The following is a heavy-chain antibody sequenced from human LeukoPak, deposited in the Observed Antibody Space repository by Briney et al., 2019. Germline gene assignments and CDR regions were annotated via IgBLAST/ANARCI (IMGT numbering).Heavy chain of an antibody. CDR1: GFTFGSYG. J-gene: IGHJ4*02. D-gene: IGHD5-12*01. CDR3: AKDLDIAATIGY. CDR2: ISYDGSNK. V-gene: IGHV3-30*18. Sequence: GGSLRLSCAASGFTFGSYGMHWVRQAPGKGLEWVAVISYDGSNKYYADSVKGRFTISRDNSKNTLYLQMNSLRAEDTAVYYCAKDLDIAATIGYWGQGTLVTVSS.